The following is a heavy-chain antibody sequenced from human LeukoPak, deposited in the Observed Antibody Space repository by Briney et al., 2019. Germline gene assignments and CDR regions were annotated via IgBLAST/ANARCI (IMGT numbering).Heavy chain of an antibody. CDR2: ITYDGYYK. CDR3: ARDLSPVVGASPMGY. J-gene: IGHJ4*02. CDR1: GFTFTSYV. V-gene: IGHV3-30*03. Sequence: GTSLRLSCAASGFTFTSYVMHWVRQAPGKGLEWVALITYDGYYKYYSDSVKGRFTISSDTSKNTMYLQMNSLRAEDTAVYYCARDLSPVVGASPMGYWGQGTLVTVSS. D-gene: IGHD4-23*01.